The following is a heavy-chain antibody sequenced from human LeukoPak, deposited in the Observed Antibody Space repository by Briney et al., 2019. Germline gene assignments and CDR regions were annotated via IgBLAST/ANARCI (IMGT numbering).Heavy chain of an antibody. CDR1: GFTFSSYS. J-gene: IGHJ4*02. Sequence: GGSLKLSCAASGFTFSSYSMNWVHQAPGKGLEWVSSISSSSSSINNADSVNGRFTISRDNTKKSLYLQMNSLRAEDTAVYYCARGYGSGRLNVLFDYWGQGTLVTVSS. D-gene: IGHD3-10*01. V-gene: IGHV3-21*01. CDR3: ARGYGSGRLNVLFDY. CDR2: ISSSSSSI.